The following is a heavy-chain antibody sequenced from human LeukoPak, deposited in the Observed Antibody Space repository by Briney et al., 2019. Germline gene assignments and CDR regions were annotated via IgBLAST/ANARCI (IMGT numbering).Heavy chain of an antibody. CDR3: ARVGRQWLIDY. V-gene: IGHV4-59*01. CDR2: IYYSGST. Sequence: SETLSLTCTVSGGSISNYYWNWIRQPPGKGLEWIGYIYYSGSTNYNPSLKSRVTISVDTSKNQFSLKLSSVTAADTAVYYCARVGRQWLIDYWGQGTLVTVSS. J-gene: IGHJ4*02. CDR1: GGSISNYY. D-gene: IGHD6-19*01.